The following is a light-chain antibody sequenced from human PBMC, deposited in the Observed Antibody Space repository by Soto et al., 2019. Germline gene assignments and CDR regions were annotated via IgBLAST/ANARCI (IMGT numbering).Light chain of an antibody. Sequence: ETVLTQSPATLSLSPGDRATLSCRASRRVSSYLAWYQQKAGQAPRLLIYDASNRAAGTPARFSGSGSGTEFTLTISSLQSEDFAVYYCQQYKNWPAITFGQGTRLEIK. V-gene: IGKV3-11*01. CDR2: DAS. CDR1: RRVSSY. J-gene: IGKJ5*01. CDR3: QQYKNWPAIT.